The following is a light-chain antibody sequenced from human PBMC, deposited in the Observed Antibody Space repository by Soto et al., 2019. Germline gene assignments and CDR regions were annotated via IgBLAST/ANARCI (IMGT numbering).Light chain of an antibody. J-gene: IGKJ5*01. CDR1: QSVSSY. CDR2: DAS. V-gene: IGKV3-11*01. Sequence: EIVLTQSPATLSLSPGERASLSCRASQSVSSYLAWYQQKRGQAPRLLIYDASNRATGIPARFSGSGSGTDFTLTISSLEPEAFAVYYCQQRSNWPITFGQGTRLEIK. CDR3: QQRSNWPIT.